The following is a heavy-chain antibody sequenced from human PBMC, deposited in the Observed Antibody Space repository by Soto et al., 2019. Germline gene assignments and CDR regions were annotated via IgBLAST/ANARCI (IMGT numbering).Heavy chain of an antibody. CDR3: ARGTTCYGNFDS. V-gene: IGHV3-74*01. J-gene: IGHJ4*02. D-gene: IGHD2-15*01. CDR1: GCTVSSYW. Sequence: GGSLRRSCAASGCTVSSYWTHWGRLAQRKGCVYVSRSSPAGRRTSYADSGRGRFTLSRNIAKNTVYLHITCLGPKHAAVYYCARGTTCYGNFDSWGQGTLVAASS. CDR2: SSPAGRRT.